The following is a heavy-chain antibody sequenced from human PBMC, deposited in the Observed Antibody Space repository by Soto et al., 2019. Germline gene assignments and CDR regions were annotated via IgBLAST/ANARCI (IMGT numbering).Heavy chain of an antibody. V-gene: IGHV4-30-4*01. CDR2: IYHSGTT. CDR3: ARVTWSGDIRRAFEI. D-gene: IGHD3-3*01. Sequence: QLHLQESGPGLVTASQTLSLTCTVSGGSITTGDNYWSWVRQPPGKGLEWIGYIYHSGTTYYNPSLKSRLTISVDTSENQFSLKLSSVTAADAAMYYCARVTWSGDIRRAFEIWGQGTKVSVSS. J-gene: IGHJ3*02. CDR1: GGSITTGDNY.